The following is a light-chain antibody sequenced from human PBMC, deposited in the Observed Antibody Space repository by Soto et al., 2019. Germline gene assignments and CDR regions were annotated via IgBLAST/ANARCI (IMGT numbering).Light chain of an antibody. V-gene: IGKV3-15*01. J-gene: IGKJ4*01. Sequence: EIVMTQSPATLSVSPGERATLSCRASQTISGNLAWYQQKPGQAPRLLIYDASTRATDIPARFSGSGSGTEFTLTISSLQSEDFALYYCQQYNNWPPVTFXGGTKLDIK. CDR1: QTISGN. CDR2: DAS. CDR3: QQYNNWPPVT.